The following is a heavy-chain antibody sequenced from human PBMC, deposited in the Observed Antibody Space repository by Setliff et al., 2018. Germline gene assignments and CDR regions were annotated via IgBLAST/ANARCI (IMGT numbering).Heavy chain of an antibody. CDR1: GFAFSGDD. CDR3: ARDSPIRLGVIPS. J-gene: IGHJ4*02. Sequence: GESLKISCAGSGFAFSGDDMHWVRQAPGKGLEWVSYINNRGDTIYYADSVRGRFTISRDNAKNSVYLQMNSLRAEDTAIYFCARDSPIRLGVIPSWGPGTLVTVSS. V-gene: IGHV3-48*03. CDR2: INNRGDTI. D-gene: IGHD2-21*01.